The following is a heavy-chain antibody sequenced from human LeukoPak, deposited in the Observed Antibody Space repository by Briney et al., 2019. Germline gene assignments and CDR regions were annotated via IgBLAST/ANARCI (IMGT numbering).Heavy chain of an antibody. J-gene: IGHJ5*02. V-gene: IGHV3-53*01. CDR2: IYSGGST. Sequence: GGSLRLSCAASGFTVSSNYMSWVRQAPGKGLDWVSVIYSGGSTYYPDSVKGRFTISRDNSKNTLYLQMNSLRAEDTAVYYCARGIAAAANEDRFDPWGQGTLVTVSS. CDR1: GFTVSSNY. CDR3: ARGIAAAANEDRFDP. D-gene: IGHD6-13*01.